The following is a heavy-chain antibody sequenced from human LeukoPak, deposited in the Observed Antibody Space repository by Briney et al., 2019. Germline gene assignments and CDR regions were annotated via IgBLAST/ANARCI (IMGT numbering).Heavy chain of an antibody. CDR3: ARGPSIAARYDAFDI. V-gene: IGHV3-48*03. CDR2: ISSSGNTI. CDR1: EFTFTSYE. J-gene: IGHJ3*02. Sequence: GESLRLSCAASEFTFTSYELNWVRQAPGKGLEWVSYISSSGNTISHADSVKGRFTISRDNAKNSLYLQVISLRAEDTAVYYCARGPSIAARYDAFDIWGQGTMVTVSS. D-gene: IGHD6-6*01.